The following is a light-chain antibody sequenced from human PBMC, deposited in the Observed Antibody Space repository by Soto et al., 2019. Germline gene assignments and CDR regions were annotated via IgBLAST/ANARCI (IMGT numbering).Light chain of an antibody. CDR1: SSDVGSYNL. CDR2: RNN. V-gene: IGLV1-47*01. CDR3: AAWDDSLSGSYV. Sequence: QSVLTQPASVSGSPGQSITISCTGTSSDVGSYNLVSWYQQLPGTAPKLLIYRNNQRPSGVPDRFSGSKSGTSASLAISGLRSEDEADYYCAAWDDSLSGSYVFGTGTKVTVL. J-gene: IGLJ1*01.